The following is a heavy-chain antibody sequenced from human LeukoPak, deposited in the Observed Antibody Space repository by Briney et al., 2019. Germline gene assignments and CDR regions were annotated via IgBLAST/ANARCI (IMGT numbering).Heavy chain of an antibody. CDR2: IKQDDSKR. V-gene: IGHV3-7*03. CDR1: GFTFSSYF. CDR3: TRYIGSYSGSYYIFDY. D-gene: IGHD1-26*01. J-gene: IGHJ4*02. Sequence: PGGFLRLSCEVSGFTFSSYFMSWVRQAPGKGLEWVANIKQDDSKRSYADSVKGRFIISRDDVKRSVYLQMNSLKTEDTAVYYCTRYIGSYSGSYYIFDYWGQGTLVTVSS.